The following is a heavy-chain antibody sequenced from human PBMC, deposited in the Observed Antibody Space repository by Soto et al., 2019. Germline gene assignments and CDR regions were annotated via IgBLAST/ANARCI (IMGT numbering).Heavy chain of an antibody. CDR1: GFTFSSYG. V-gene: IGHV3-30*18. CDR2: ISYDGSNK. CDR3: AKQTSNRRIGEFLFDY. D-gene: IGHD3-10*01. J-gene: IGHJ4*02. Sequence: GGSLRLSCAASGFTFSSYGMHWVRQAPGKGLEWVAVISYDGSNKYYADSVKGRFTISRDNSKNTLYLQMNSLRAEDTAVYYCAKQTSNRRIGEFLFDYWGQGTLVTVSS.